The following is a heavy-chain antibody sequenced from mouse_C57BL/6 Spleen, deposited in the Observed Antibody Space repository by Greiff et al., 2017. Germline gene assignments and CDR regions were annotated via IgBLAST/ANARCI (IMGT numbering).Heavy chain of an antibody. CDR1: GYTFTSYW. J-gene: IGHJ3*01. V-gene: IGHV1-64*01. Sequence: VQLQQPGAELVKPGASVKLSCKASGYTFTSYWMHWVKQRPGQGLEWIGMIHPNSSSTNYNEKFKSKATLTVDKSSSTAYMQHSSLTSEDSAVYDCAKPASSQLGGVAYWGQGTLVTVSA. CDR3: AKPASSQLGGVAY. CDR2: IHPNSSST.